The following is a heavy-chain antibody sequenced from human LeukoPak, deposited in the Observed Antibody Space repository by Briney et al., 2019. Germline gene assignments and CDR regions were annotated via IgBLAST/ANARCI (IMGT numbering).Heavy chain of an antibody. V-gene: IGHV4-31*03. CDR1: GGSISSGGYY. D-gene: IGHD6-19*01. CDR2: IYYSGST. CDR3: ARGTGAVAELGVFDY. J-gene: IGHJ4*02. Sequence: TLSLTCTVSGGSISSGGYYWSWIRQHPGKGLEWIGYIYYSGSTYYNPSLKSRVTISVDTSKNQFSLKLSSVTAADTAVYYCARGTGAVAELGVFDYWGQGTLVTVSS.